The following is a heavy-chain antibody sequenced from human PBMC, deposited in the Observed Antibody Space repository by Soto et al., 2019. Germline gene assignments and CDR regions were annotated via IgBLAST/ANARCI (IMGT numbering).Heavy chain of an antibody. J-gene: IGHJ1*01. CDR1: GGSISSYY. CDR2: IYYSGST. Sequence: SETLSLTCTVSGGSISSYYWSWIRQPPGKGLEWIGYIYYSGSTNYNPSLKSRVTISVDTSKNQFSLKLSSVTAADTAVYYCARRAVARNVEAYRGQGTLVPVSS. CDR3: ARRAVARNVEAY. V-gene: IGHV4-59*08. D-gene: IGHD6-19*01.